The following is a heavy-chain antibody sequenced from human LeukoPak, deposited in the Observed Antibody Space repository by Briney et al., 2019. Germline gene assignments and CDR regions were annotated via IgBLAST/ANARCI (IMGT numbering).Heavy chain of an antibody. CDR1: GYSFTSCW. J-gene: IGHJ4*02. Sequence: GESLKISCKGSGYSFTSCWISWVRQMPGKGLEWMGRIDPSDSYTNYSPSFQGHVTISADKSISTAYLQWSSLKASDTAMYYCARHGSPSLPFDYWGQGTLVTVSS. D-gene: IGHD1-26*01. CDR3: ARHGSPSLPFDY. CDR2: IDPSDSYT. V-gene: IGHV5-10-1*01.